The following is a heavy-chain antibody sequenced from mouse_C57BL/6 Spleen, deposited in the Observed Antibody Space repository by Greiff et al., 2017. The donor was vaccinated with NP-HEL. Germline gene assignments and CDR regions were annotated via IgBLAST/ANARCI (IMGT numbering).Heavy chain of an antibody. J-gene: IGHJ2*01. Sequence: VQLQQSGPVLVKPGASVKMSCKASGYTFTDYYMNWVKQSHGKSLEWIGVINPYNGGTSYNQKFKGKATLTVDKSSSTAYMELNSLTSEDSAVYCCAVLGRDYFDYWGQGTTLTVSS. V-gene: IGHV1-19*01. D-gene: IGHD4-1*01. CDR3: AVLGRDYFDY. CDR2: INPYNGGT. CDR1: GYTFTDYY.